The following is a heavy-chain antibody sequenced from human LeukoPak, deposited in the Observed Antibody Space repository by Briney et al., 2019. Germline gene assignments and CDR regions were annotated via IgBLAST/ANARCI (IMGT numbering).Heavy chain of an antibody. J-gene: IGHJ4*02. Sequence: ASVKVSCKAPGYTFTSYDINWVRQATGQGLEWMGWMNPNSGNTGYAQKFQGRVTMTRNTSISTAYMELSSLRSEDTAVYYCARGKWTMVRGVIITPFGYWGQGTLVTVSS. CDR3: ARGKWTMVRGVIITPFGY. CDR2: MNPNSGNT. V-gene: IGHV1-8*01. CDR1: GYTFTSYD. D-gene: IGHD3-10*01.